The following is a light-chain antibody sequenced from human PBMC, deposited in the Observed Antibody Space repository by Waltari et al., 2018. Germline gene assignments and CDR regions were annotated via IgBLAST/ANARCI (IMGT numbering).Light chain of an antibody. CDR3: HAWRSGILV. V-gene: IGLV4-69*01. J-gene: IGLJ2*01. Sequence: QLVLTQSPSASASPGASVKLTCPLRSGHSDYAIAWHQHQPGKGPRYLMKLNSDGSHNKGDGIPDRFSGSSSGAERYLTISSLQSEDEADYYCHAWRSGILVFAGGTKLTVL. CDR2: LNSDGSH. CDR1: SGHSDYA.